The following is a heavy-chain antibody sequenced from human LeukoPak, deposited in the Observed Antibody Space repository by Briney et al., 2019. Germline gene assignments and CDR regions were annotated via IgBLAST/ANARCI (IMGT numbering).Heavy chain of an antibody. CDR3: AKAAVTIWPYFLDY. Sequence: RSLRLSCAASGFSFSAYGVHWVRQAPGKGLEWVAVIWYDGSSKDYADSVKGRFTLSRDNSKNTLYLQMNSLTAEDTAVYYCAKAAVTIWPYFLDYWGQGALVSVSS. CDR2: IWYDGSSK. CDR1: GFSFSAYG. V-gene: IGHV3-33*06. D-gene: IGHD4-17*01. J-gene: IGHJ4*02.